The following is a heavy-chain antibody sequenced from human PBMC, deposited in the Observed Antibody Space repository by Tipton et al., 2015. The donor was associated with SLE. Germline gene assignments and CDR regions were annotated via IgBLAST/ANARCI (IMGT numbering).Heavy chain of an antibody. CDR1: GGSISTYY. J-gene: IGHJ4*02. Sequence: SLRLSCTVSGGSISTYYWSWIRQPPGKGLEWIGYVYSSGSTNYNPSPKIRVTISVDTSKNQFSLHLRSVTAADTAVYYCARFMISVGFDYWGQGTLVTVSS. CDR3: ARFMISVGFDY. D-gene: IGHD3-16*01. V-gene: IGHV4-4*08. CDR2: VYSSGST.